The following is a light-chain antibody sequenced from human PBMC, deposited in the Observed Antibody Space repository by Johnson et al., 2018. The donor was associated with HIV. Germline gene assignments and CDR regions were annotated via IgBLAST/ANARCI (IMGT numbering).Light chain of an antibody. CDR3: GTWDSSLSAYV. CDR2: EHN. J-gene: IGLJ1*01. Sequence: QSVLTQPPSVSAAPGQKVTIYCSGSSSNVGNNYVSWYQQLPGTAPTLLIYEHNKRPSGIPDRFSGSKSGTSATLGITRLQTGDAADYYCGTWDSSLSAYVFGTGTKVTVL. V-gene: IGLV1-51*02. CDR1: SSNVGNNY.